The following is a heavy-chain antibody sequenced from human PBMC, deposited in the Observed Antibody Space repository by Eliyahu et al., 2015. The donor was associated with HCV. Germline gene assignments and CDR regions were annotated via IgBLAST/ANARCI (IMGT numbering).Heavy chain of an antibody. D-gene: IGHD2-15*01. CDR2: IYYSGST. V-gene: IGHV4-39*01. CDR1: GXSXXSSXYY. J-gene: IGHJ3*02. CDR3: ARLGYCSGGSCYLLFDI. Sequence: QLQLQESGPGLVKPSETLSLTXTVSGXSXXSSXYYWGWIRQPPGKGLEWIGSIYYSGSTYYNPSLKSRVTISVDTSKNQFSLKLSSVTAADTAVYYCARLGYCSGGSCYLLFDIWGQGTMVTVSS.